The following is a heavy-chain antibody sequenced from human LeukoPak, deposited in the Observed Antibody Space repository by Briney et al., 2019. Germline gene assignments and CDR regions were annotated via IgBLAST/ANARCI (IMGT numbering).Heavy chain of an antibody. CDR3: AKDRAARGRGNYFYMDV. Sequence: GGSLRLSCAASGFTFDDYAMHWVRQASGKGLEWVSHITWDGGSTHYADSVEGRFTISRDNRENSLYLQMNSLRPEDTALYYCAKDRAARGRGNYFYMDVWGKGTTVTVSS. J-gene: IGHJ6*03. D-gene: IGHD2/OR15-2a*01. V-gene: IGHV3-43D*03. CDR1: GFTFDDYA. CDR2: ITWDGGST.